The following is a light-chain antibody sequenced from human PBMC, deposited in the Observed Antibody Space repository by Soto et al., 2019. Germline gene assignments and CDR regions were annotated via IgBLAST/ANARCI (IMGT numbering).Light chain of an antibody. CDR1: SSDVGAFNY. J-gene: IGLJ1*01. V-gene: IGLV2-14*03. CDR3: SSYTTRNTEV. Sequence: QSVLTQPASVSGSPGQSITISCIGTSSDVGAFNYVSWYQHHPGKAPKLIIYDVTDRPSGVSTRFSASKSGNTASLTISGLQAEDEADSYCSSYTTRNTEVFGTGTKLTVL. CDR2: DVT.